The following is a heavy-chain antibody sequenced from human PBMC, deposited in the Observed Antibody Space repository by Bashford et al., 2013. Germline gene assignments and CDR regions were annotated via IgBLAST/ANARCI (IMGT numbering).Heavy chain of an antibody. D-gene: IGHD4-17*01. J-gene: IGHJ6*02. Sequence: SETLSLTCAVSGGSISSSDWWSWVRQPPGKGLEWIGEIYYSGNNNYNPSLKSRATISVDKSKNHFSLKMTSVTAADTAVYYCARDRATATNPYYYGMDVWGRGTTVTVSS. V-gene: IGHV4-4*02. CDR1: GGSISSSDW. CDR2: IYYSGNN. CDR3: ARDRATATNPYYYGMDV.